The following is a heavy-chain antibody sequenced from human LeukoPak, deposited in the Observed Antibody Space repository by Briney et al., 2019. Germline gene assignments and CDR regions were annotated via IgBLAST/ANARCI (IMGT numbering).Heavy chain of an antibody. D-gene: IGHD3-10*01. V-gene: IGHV1-18*01. CDR1: GYTFTSYG. CDR3: ARDSMVRGVIITLNLDY. CDR2: ISAYNGNT. Sequence: ASVKVSCKASGYTFTSYGISWVRQAPGQGLEWMGWISAYNGNTNYAQKLQGRVTMTTDTSTSTAYMELRRLRSDDTAVYYCARDSMVRGVIITLNLDYWGQGTLVTVSS. J-gene: IGHJ4*02.